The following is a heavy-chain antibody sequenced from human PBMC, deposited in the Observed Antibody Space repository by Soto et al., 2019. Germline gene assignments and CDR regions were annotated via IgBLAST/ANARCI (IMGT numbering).Heavy chain of an antibody. Sequence: QVQLQESGPGLVKPSQTLSLTCTVSGGSISSGGYYWSWIRQHPGKGLEWIGYIYYSGSTYYNPSLKSRVTISVDTSKNQVSLNLSSVTAADTAVYYCARVSTPNCSSTSCYDYYYGMDVWGQGTTVTVSS. V-gene: IGHV4-31*03. CDR2: IYYSGST. CDR3: ARVSTPNCSSTSCYDYYYGMDV. CDR1: GGSISSGGYY. J-gene: IGHJ6*02. D-gene: IGHD2-2*01.